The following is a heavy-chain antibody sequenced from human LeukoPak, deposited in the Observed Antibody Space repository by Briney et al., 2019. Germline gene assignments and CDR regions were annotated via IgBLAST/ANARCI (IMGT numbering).Heavy chain of an antibody. CDR3: ARGPWFSNRFDP. J-gene: IGHJ5*02. CDR2: IYTSGST. CDR1: GGSISSGSYY. Sequence: PSETLSLTCTVSGGSISSGSYYWSWIRQPAGKGLEWIGRIYTSGSTNYNPSLKSRVTISVDTSKNQFSLKLSSVTAADTAVYYCARGPWFSNRFDPWGQGTLVTVSS. V-gene: IGHV4-61*02. D-gene: IGHD3-10*01.